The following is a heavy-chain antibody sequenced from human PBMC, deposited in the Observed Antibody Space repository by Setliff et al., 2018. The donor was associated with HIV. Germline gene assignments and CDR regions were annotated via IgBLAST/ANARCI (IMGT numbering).Heavy chain of an antibody. Sequence: GGSLRLSCAASGFTFSSYEMNWVRQAPGKGLEWVSYISSSGSTTYYADSVKGRFTISRDNAKNLLYLQMHSLRAEDTAVYYCAKGRTNDFWSGSLGHWGPGTLVTVSS. CDR2: ISSSGSTT. CDR1: GFTFSSYE. D-gene: IGHD3-3*01. V-gene: IGHV3-48*03. CDR3: AKGRTNDFWSGSLGH. J-gene: IGHJ4*02.